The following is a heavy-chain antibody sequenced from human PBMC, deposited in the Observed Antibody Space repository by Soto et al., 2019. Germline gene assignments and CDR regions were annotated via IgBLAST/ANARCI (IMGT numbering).Heavy chain of an antibody. Sequence: GGSLRLSCAASGFTFSSYWMSWVRQAPGKGLEWVANIKQDGSEKYYVDPVKGRFTISRDNAKNSLYLQMNSPRAEDTAVYYCARDTYLGYCSSTSCQYDAFDIWGQGTMVTVSS. V-gene: IGHV3-7*01. CDR2: IKQDGSEK. D-gene: IGHD2-2*01. CDR3: ARDTYLGYCSSTSCQYDAFDI. J-gene: IGHJ3*02. CDR1: GFTFSSYW.